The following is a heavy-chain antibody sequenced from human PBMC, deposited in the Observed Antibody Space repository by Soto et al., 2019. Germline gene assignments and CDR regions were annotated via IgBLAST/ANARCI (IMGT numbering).Heavy chain of an antibody. J-gene: IGHJ4*02. CDR1: GFTFSSYG. CDR2: ITDSGERT. D-gene: IGHD3-3*01. V-gene: IGHV3-23*01. CDR3: AKEQASGVVTNFDY. Sequence: GGSLRLSCAASGFTFSSYGMSWVRQAPGKGLEWVSAITDSGERTFYAGSVEGRFTISRDTSKNTLYLQMSSLRVEDTAVYYCAKEQASGVVTNFDYWGQGTLVTVSS.